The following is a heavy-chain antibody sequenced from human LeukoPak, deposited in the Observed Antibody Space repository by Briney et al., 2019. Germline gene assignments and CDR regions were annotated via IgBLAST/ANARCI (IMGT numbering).Heavy chain of an antibody. D-gene: IGHD3-22*01. Sequence: GASLRLSCAASGFTFSSYAMNWVRQAPGKGLEWVSTISGSGGSTYYADSVKGRFTISRDNSKSTLYLQTNSLRAEDTAIYYCAKRPGGFYYDSSDYYDYWGQGTLVTVSS. CDR2: ISGSGGST. V-gene: IGHV3-23*01. CDR1: GFTFSSYA. J-gene: IGHJ4*02. CDR3: AKRPGGFYYDSSDYYDY.